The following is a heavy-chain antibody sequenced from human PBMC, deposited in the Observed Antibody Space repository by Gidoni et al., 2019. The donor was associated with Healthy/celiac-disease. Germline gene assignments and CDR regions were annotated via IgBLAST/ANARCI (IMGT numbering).Heavy chain of an antibody. V-gene: IGHV4-34*01. D-gene: IGHD3-16*02. CDR1: GGSFSGYY. Sequence: QVQLQQWGAGLLKPSETLSLTCAVHGGSFSGYYWSWIRQPPGKGLEWIGEFNLSGRTNYNPTRKSRVTISVDTSKNQFSLKLSSVTAADTAVYYCARGLYDYVWGSYRRPFDYWGQGTLVTVSS. CDR3: ARGLYDYVWGSYRRPFDY. CDR2: FNLSGRT. J-gene: IGHJ4*02.